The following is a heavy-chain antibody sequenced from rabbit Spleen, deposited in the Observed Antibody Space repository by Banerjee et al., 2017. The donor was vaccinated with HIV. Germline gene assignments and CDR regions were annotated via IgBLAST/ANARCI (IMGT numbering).Heavy chain of an antibody. D-gene: IGHD1-1*01. Sequence: QEHLKESGGGLVQPEGSLTLTCTASGFSFSSTYYMCWVRQAPGKGPEWIACIYAGNSGSTYYASWVNGRFTISKTSSTTVTLQMTSLTAADTATYFCARCHASGAGYGLFNLWGQGTLVTVS. CDR1: GFSFSSTYY. CDR2: IYAGNSGST. J-gene: IGHJ4*01. V-gene: IGHV1S45*01. CDR3: ARCHASGAGYGLFNL.